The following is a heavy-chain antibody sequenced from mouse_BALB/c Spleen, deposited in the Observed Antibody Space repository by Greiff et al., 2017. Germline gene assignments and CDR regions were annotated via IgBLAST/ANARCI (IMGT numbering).Heavy chain of an antibody. CDR1: GFSLTSYG. Sequence: QVQLKESGPGLVAPSQSLSITCTVSGFSLTSYGVHWVRQPPGKGLEWLGVIWAGGSTNYNSALMSRLSISKDNSKSQVFLKMNSLQTDDTAMYYCARDWRITAFAYWGQGTLVTVSA. CDR2: IWAGGST. CDR3: ARDWRITAFAY. V-gene: IGHV2-9*02. J-gene: IGHJ3*01. D-gene: IGHD2-4*01.